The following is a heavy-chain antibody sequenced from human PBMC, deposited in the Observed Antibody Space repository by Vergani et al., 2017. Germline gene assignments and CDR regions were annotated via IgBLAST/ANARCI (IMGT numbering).Heavy chain of an antibody. CDR3: AKYIGIVGATYFDY. V-gene: IGHV3-23*01. CDR2: ISGSGGST. J-gene: IGHJ4*02. CDR1: GFTFSSYA. D-gene: IGHD1-26*01. Sequence: EVQLLESGGGLVQPGGSLRLSCAASGFTFSSYAMSWVRQAPGKGLEWVSAISGSGGSTYYADSVKGRFTISRDNTKNTLYLQMNSLGAEDTAVYYCAKYIGIVGATYFDYWGQGTLVTVSS.